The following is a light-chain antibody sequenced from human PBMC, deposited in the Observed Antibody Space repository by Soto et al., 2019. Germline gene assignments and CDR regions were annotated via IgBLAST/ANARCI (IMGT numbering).Light chain of an antibody. CDR3: SSYTSSSTWV. CDR2: EVS. CDR1: SSDVGGYNY. Sequence: QSVLTQPASVSGSPGQSITISCTGTSSDVGGYNYVSWYQQHPGKAPKLMIYEVSHRPSGVSNRFSGSKSGNTASLTISGLQAEDEADYYCSSYTSSSTWVFAGGTKLTVL. J-gene: IGLJ3*02. V-gene: IGLV2-14*01.